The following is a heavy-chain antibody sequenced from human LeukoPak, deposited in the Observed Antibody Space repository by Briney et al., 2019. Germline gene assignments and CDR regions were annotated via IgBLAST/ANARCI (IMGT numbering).Heavy chain of an antibody. CDR3: AKHSRSYGMDV. CDR1: GFTFSSYA. Sequence: GGSLRLSCAASGFTFSSYAMSWVRQAPGKGLEWVSVISGGGSSTYYADSVKGRFTISRDNSKNTLYLQMNSLRAEDTAVYYCAKHSRSYGMDVWGQGTTVTVSS. V-gene: IGHV3-23*01. CDR2: ISGGGSST. J-gene: IGHJ6*02. D-gene: IGHD1-26*01.